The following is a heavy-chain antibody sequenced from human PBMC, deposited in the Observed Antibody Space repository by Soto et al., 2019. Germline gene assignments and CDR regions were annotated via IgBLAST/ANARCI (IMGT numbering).Heavy chain of an antibody. CDR3: TTTNSDRKGDC. D-gene: IGHD1-26*01. CDR1: GFTFTNAW. J-gene: IGHJ4*02. Sequence: GGSLRLSCAASGFTFTNAWIKWVRQAPGKGLEWVGRIKSRTDGGTTDYAAPVKGRFTISRDDSKNTLYLQMNSLKTEDTALYYCTTTNSDRKGDCWGQGTLVTVSS. V-gene: IGHV3-15*07. CDR2: IKSRTDGGTT.